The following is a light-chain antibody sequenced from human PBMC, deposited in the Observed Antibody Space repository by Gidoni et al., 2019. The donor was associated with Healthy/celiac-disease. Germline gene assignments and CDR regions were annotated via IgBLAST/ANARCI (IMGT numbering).Light chain of an antibody. CDR2: KAS. CDR1: QSISSW. Sequence: DIQMTQSPSTLSASVGDRVTITCRASQSISSWLAWYQQKPGKAPKLLIYKASSLKSGVPSRFSGSGSGTEFTLTISSLQPDDFATYYCQQYNSYSWTFXQXTKVEIK. CDR3: QQYNSYSWT. V-gene: IGKV1-5*03. J-gene: IGKJ1*01.